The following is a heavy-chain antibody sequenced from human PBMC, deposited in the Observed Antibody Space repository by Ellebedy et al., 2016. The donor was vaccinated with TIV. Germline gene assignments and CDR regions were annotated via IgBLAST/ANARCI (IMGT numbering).Heavy chain of an antibody. V-gene: IGHV3-7*01. CDR1: GFTFSSYW. CDR2: IKQDGSEQ. J-gene: IGHJ5*02. Sequence: GGSLRLSXAASGFTFSSYWMSWVRQAPGKGLEWVANIKQDGSEQYYADSVKGRFTISRDNAKNSLYLQMNSLRVGDTAVYYCARYPGTIVVVPAANWFDPWGQGTLVTVSS. D-gene: IGHD2-2*01. CDR3: ARYPGTIVVVPAANWFDP.